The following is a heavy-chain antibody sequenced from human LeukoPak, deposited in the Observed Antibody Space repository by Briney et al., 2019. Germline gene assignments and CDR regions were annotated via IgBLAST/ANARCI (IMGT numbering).Heavy chain of an antibody. CDR1: GYTFTSYY. J-gene: IGHJ6*02. V-gene: IGHV1-8*02. D-gene: IGHD2-15*01. CDR3: ARGRYCSGGSCYWAYYYYYYGMDV. CDR2: MNPNSGNT. Sequence: ASVKVSCKASGYTFTSYYMHWVRQAPGQGLEWMGWMNPNSGNTGYAQKFQGRVTMTRNTSISTAYMELSSLRSEDTAVYYCARGRYCSGGSCYWAYYYYYYGMDVWGQGTTVTVSS.